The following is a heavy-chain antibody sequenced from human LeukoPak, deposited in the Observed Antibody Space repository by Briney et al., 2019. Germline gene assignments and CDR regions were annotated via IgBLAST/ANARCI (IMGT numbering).Heavy chain of an antibody. D-gene: IGHD2-2*01. J-gene: IGHJ4*02. V-gene: IGHV3-21*01. CDR1: GFTFSSYS. CDR2: ISSSSSYI. Sequence: GGSLRLSCAASGFTFSSYSMNWVRQAPGKGLEWVSSISSSSSYIYYADSVKGRFTISRDNAKNSLYLQMNSLRAEDTAVYYCARGDVVVPAALSTGGFDYWGQGTLVTVSS. CDR3: ARGDVVVPAALSTGGFDY.